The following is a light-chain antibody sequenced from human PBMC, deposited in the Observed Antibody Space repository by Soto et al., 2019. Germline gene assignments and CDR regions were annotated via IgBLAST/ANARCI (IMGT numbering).Light chain of an antibody. V-gene: IGKV1-5*03. CDR2: KAS. CDR1: QTISSW. CDR3: QHCSSYSEA. J-gene: IGKJ1*01. Sequence: DIPMTQSPSTLSGSVGDRATITCRASQTISSWLAWYQQKPGKAPKLLIYKASSLKSGVPSRFSGSVSGTEFTLTISSLQPDDFATYYCQHCSSYSEAFGQGTKVELK.